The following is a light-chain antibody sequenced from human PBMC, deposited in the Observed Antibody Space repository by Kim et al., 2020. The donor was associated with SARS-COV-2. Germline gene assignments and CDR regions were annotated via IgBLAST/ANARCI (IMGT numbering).Light chain of an antibody. J-gene: IGLJ3*02. CDR2: DVS. CDR3: SSYTSSSTWV. Sequence: QSALTQPASVSGSPGQSITISCTGTSSDVGGYNYVSWYQHHPGKAPKPMIYDVSKRPSGVSNRFSGSKSGNTASLTISGLQAEDAANYYCSSYTSSSTWVFGGGTQLTVL. V-gene: IGLV2-14*03. CDR1: SSDVGGYNY.